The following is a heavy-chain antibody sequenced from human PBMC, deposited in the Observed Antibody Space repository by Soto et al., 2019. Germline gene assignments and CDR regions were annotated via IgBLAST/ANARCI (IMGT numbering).Heavy chain of an antibody. CDR1: GGSISSGGYY. D-gene: IGHD4-17*01. Sequence: QVQLQESGPGLVKPSQTLSLTCTVSGGSISSGGYYWSWIRQHPGKGLEWIGYIYYSGSTYYNPSLKSRATISVDTSKNQFSLKLTSVTAADTAVYYCARRDYGDYSRFDYWGQGTLVTVSS. CDR2: IYYSGST. CDR3: ARRDYGDYSRFDY. V-gene: IGHV4-31*03. J-gene: IGHJ4*02.